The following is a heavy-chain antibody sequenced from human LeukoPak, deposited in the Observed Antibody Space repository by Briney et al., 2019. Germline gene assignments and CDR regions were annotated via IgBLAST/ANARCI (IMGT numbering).Heavy chain of an antibody. Sequence: PGRSLRLSCAASGFTFSSYGMHWVRQAPGKGLEWVAVISYDGSNKYYADSVKGRFTTSRDNSKNTLYLQMNSLRAEDTAVYYCASLVVPAAIDAFDIWGQGTMVTVSS. V-gene: IGHV3-30*03. CDR2: ISYDGSNK. CDR1: GFTFSSYG. J-gene: IGHJ3*02. CDR3: ASLVVPAAIDAFDI. D-gene: IGHD2-2*01.